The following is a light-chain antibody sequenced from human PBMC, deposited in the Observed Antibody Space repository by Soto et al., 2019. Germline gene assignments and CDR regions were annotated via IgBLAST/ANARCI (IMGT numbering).Light chain of an antibody. Sequence: DIQRTQSPSSLSASVGDRVTIACRASQSISSYLNWYQQKPGKAPKLLIYAASSLQSGVPSRFSGSGSGTDFTLTISSLQPEDFATYYCQQSYGTPGTFGQGTKVDIK. V-gene: IGKV1-39*01. CDR2: AAS. CDR1: QSISSY. CDR3: QQSYGTPGT. J-gene: IGKJ1*01.